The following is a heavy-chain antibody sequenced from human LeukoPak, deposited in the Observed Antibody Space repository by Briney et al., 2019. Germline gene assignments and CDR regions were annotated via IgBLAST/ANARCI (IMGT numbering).Heavy chain of an antibody. CDR3: AKDQGITMIVVYPDY. D-gene: IGHD3-22*01. V-gene: IGHV3-23*01. CDR2: ISGSGGST. J-gene: IGHJ4*02. CDR1: GFTFSSYG. Sequence: GGSLRLSCAASGFTFSSYGMSWVRQAPGKGLEWVSGISGSGGSTYYADSVKGRFTISRDNSKNTLYLQMNSLRAEDTAVYYCAKDQGITMIVVYPDYWGQGTLVTVSS.